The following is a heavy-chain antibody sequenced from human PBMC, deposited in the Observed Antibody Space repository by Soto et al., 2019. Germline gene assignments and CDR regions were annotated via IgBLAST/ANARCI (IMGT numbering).Heavy chain of an antibody. CDR2: ISAYNGNT. CDR3: ARDMVVVITTRDNWFDP. D-gene: IGHD3-22*01. J-gene: IGHJ5*02. V-gene: IGHV1-18*01. CDR1: GYTFTSYG. Sequence: ASVKVSCKASGYTFTSYGISWVRQAPGQGLEWMGWISAYNGNTNYAQKLQGRVTMTTDTSTSTAYMELRSLRSDDTAVYYCARDMVVVITTRDNWFDPWGQGTLVTVSS.